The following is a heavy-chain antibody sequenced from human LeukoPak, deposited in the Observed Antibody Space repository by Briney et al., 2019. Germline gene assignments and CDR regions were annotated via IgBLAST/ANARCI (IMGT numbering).Heavy chain of an antibody. CDR3: ARDLLLRFGKLEDGMDV. D-gene: IGHD3-10*01. CDR2: IKQDGSEK. Sequence: GGSLRLSCAASGFTFSSYWMSWVRQAPGKGLEWVANIKQDGSEKYYVDSVKGRFTISRDNAKNSLYLQMNSLRAEDTAVYYCARDLLLRFGKLEDGMDVWGKGTTVTVSS. CDR1: GFTFSSYW. J-gene: IGHJ6*04. V-gene: IGHV3-7*03.